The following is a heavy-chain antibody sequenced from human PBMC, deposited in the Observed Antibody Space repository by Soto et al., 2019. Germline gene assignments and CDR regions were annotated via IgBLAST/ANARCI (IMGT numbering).Heavy chain of an antibody. J-gene: IGHJ1*01. Sequence: EVQLVESGGGLVQPGGSLRLSCAASGFTFSSYSMNWVRQAPGKGLEWVSYISSSSSTIYYADSVKGRFTISRDNAKNSLYLQMNSLGDEDTAVDYCARVDRAGYFQYWGQGTLVTVSS. CDR2: ISSSSSTI. V-gene: IGHV3-48*02. CDR3: ARVDRAGYFQY. CDR1: GFTFSSYS.